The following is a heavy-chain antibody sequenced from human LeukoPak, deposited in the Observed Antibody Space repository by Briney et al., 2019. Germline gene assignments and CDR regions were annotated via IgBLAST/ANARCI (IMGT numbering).Heavy chain of an antibody. CDR2: IYWDDDK. CDR3: AHRQSLYSSSWYFDY. Sequence: SGPTLVKPTQTLTLTCTFSGFSLSTSGVGVGWIRQPPGKALEWLAPIYWDDDKRYSPSLKSRLTITKDTSKNQVVLTMTNMDPVDTATYYCAHRQSLYSSSWYFDYWGQGTLVTVSS. V-gene: IGHV2-5*02. J-gene: IGHJ4*02. CDR1: GFSLSTSGVG. D-gene: IGHD6-13*01.